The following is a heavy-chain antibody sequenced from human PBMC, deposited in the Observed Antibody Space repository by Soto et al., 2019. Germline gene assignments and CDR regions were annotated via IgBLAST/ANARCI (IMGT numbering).Heavy chain of an antibody. CDR1: GGTFCSYA. CDR2: IIPIFGTA. D-gene: IGHD6-19*01. Sequence: SVKVSCKASGGTFCSYAISWVRQAPGQGLEWMGGIIPIFGTANYAQKFQGRVTITADESTSTAYMKLSSLRSEDTAVYYCAAVAGTTRGAFDTWGQGTMVTVSS. V-gene: IGHV1-69*01. CDR3: AAVAGTTRGAFDT. J-gene: IGHJ3*02.